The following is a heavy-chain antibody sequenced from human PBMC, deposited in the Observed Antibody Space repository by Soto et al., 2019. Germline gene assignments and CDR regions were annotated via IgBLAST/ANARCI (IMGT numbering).Heavy chain of an antibody. J-gene: IGHJ4*02. CDR1: GGSISSSSYY. CDR3: ARPGDVDTAMVVFQY. D-gene: IGHD5-18*01. Sequence: QLQLQESGPGLVKPSETLSLTCTVSGGSISSSSYYWGWIRQPPGKGLEWIGSIYYSGSTYYNPSLKSRVTISVDTSKNQFSLKLSSVTAADTAVYYCARPGDVDTAMVVFQYWGQGTLVTVSS. CDR2: IYYSGST. V-gene: IGHV4-39*01.